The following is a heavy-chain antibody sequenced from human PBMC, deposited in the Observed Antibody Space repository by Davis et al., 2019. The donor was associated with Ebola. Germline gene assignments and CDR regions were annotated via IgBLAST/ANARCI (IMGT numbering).Heavy chain of an antibody. V-gene: IGHV3-30*03. CDR1: GFTFSSYG. J-gene: IGHJ4*02. CDR2: ISYDGSNK. CDR3: ASWFGGYDQAEFIDY. Sequence: GESLKISCAASGFTFSSYGMHWVRQAPGKGLEWVAVISYDGSNKYYADSVKGRFTISRDNSKNTLYLQMNSLRAEDTAVYYCASWFGGYDQAEFIDYWGQGTLVTVSS. D-gene: IGHD5-12*01.